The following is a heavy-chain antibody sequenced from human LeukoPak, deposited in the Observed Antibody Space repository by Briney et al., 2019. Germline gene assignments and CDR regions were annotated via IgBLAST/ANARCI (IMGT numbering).Heavy chain of an antibody. D-gene: IGHD3-16*02. V-gene: IGHV1-2*02. CDR2: INPNSGGT. CDR1: GYTFTGYY. CDR3: ARQPYYDYVWGSYRWDPPDY. Sequence: GASVKVSCKASGYTFTGYYMHWVRQAPGQGLEWMGWINPNSGGTNYAQKFQGRVTMTRDTSISTAYMELSRLRSDDTAVYYCARQPYYDYVWGSYRWDPPDYWGQGTLVTVSS. J-gene: IGHJ4*02.